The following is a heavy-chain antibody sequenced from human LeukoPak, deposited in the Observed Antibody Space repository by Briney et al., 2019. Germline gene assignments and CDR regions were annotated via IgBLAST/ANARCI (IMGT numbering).Heavy chain of an antibody. CDR2: ISSSGSTI. D-gene: IGHD2-21*01. J-gene: IGHJ4*02. CDR3: ARDLYGEFVGY. Sequence: GGSLRLSCAASGFTFSSYEMNWVRQAPGKGLEWVSYISSSGSTIYYADSVKGRFTTSRDNAKNSLYLQMNSLRAEDTAVYYCARDLYGEFVGYWGQGTLVTVSS. CDR1: GFTFSSYE. V-gene: IGHV3-48*03.